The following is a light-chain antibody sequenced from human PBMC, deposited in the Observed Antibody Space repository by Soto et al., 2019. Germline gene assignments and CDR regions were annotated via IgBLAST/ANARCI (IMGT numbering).Light chain of an antibody. Sequence: QSVLTQPASVSGSPGQSITISCTGTSSDVGGHNSVSWYQKHPGKAPKLMIYNVSNRPSGVSNRFSGSKYGNTASLTISGFLAEDEADYYCTSYTSSSTYVFGAGTKVTV. CDR1: SSDVGGHNS. CDR2: NVS. CDR3: TSYTSSSTYV. J-gene: IGLJ1*01. V-gene: IGLV2-14*01.